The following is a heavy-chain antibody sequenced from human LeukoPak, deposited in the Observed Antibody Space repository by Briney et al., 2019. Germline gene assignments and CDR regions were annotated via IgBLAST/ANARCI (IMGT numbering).Heavy chain of an antibody. V-gene: IGHV1-18*04. Sequence: RASVKASCKASGYTFTSYGISWVRQAPGQGLEWMGWISAYNGNTNYAQKLQGRVTMTTDTSTSTAYMELRSLRSDDTAVYYCARVLEGILTGYRNFDYWGQGTLVTVSS. D-gene: IGHD3-9*01. J-gene: IGHJ4*02. CDR3: ARVLEGILTGYRNFDY. CDR1: GYTFTSYG. CDR2: ISAYNGNT.